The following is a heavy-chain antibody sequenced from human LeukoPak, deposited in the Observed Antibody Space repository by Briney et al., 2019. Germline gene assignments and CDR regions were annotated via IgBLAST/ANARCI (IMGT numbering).Heavy chain of an antibody. D-gene: IGHD1-7*01. Sequence: KPSETLSLTCTVSGGSISSSSYHWGWIRQPPGKGLEWIGSIYYSGSTLYNPSLKSRVTISVDTSKNQFSLKLSSVTAADTTVYFCARHVLLGNYPDYFDSWGQGTLVTVSS. CDR3: ARHVLLGNYPDYFDS. J-gene: IGHJ4*02. V-gene: IGHV4-39*01. CDR2: IYYSGST. CDR1: GGSISSSSYH.